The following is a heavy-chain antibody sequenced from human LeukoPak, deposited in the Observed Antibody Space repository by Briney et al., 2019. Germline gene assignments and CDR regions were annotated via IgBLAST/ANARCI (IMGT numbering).Heavy chain of an antibody. J-gene: IGHJ4*02. CDR2: ISDSANN. Sequence: LETLSLTCTVSGGSMRTYYWTWIRQPPGKGLEWIGYISDSANNDYNPSLKSRVIISADTSRSQFSLKLNSVTAADTAVYYCARGHAYGSAIYHFDYWGQGTLVTVSS. V-gene: IGHV4-59*01. CDR1: GGSMRTYY. CDR3: ARGHAYGSAIYHFDY. D-gene: IGHD3-10*01.